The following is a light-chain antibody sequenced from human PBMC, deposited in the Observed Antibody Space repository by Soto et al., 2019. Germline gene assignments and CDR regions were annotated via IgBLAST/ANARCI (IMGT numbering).Light chain of an antibody. Sequence: QSVLTQPASVSGSPGQSITISCTGTDSDVGGYNYVSWYQQHPGKAPKLIIYGVTNRPSGVSNRFSGSKSGNTASLTISGLQAEDEADYYCAAGGTAGDDGLSSPFYVFGTGTKVTVL. CDR2: GVT. CDR1: DSDVGGYNY. V-gene: IGLV2-14*01. J-gene: IGLJ1*01. CDR3: AAGGTAGDDGLSSPFYV.